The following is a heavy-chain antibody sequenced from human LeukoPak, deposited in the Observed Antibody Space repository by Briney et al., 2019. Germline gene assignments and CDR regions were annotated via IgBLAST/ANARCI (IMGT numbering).Heavy chain of an antibody. V-gene: IGHV4-39*07. CDR2: INHSGST. CDR1: GGSISSSSYY. Sequence: SETLSLTCTVSGGSISSSSYYWGWIRQPPGKGLEWIGEINHSGSTNYNPSLKSRVTISVDTSKNQFSLKLSSVTAADTAVYYCARCQDGYSHSDYWGQGTLVTVSS. D-gene: IGHD5-24*01. CDR3: ARCQDGYSHSDY. J-gene: IGHJ4*02.